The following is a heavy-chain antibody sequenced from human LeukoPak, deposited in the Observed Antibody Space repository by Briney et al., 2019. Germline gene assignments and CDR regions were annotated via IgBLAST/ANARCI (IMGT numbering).Heavy chain of an antibody. CDR1: GGFISSSSYY. CDR3: ARRGDYYDSSGYYYFDY. D-gene: IGHD3-22*01. V-gene: IGHV4-39*01. Sequence: SETLSLTCTVSGGFISSSSYYWGWIRQPPGKGLEWIGSIYYSGSTYYNPSLKSRVTISVDTSKNQFSLKLSSVTAADTAVYYCARRGDYYDSSGYYYFDYWGQGTLVTVSS. J-gene: IGHJ4*02. CDR2: IYYSGST.